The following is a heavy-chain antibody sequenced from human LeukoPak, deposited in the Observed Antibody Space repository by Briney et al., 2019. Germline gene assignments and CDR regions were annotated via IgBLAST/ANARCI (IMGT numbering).Heavy chain of an antibody. CDR3: ARWVSSGSFYYFAY. CDR1: GGSFSGYY. V-gene: IGHV4-34*01. Sequence: SETLSLTCAVYGGSFSGYYWSWIRQPPGKGLEWIGEINHSGSTNYNPSLKSRVTISVDTSKNQFSLKLSSVTAADTAVYYCARWVSSGSFYYFAYWGQGTLVPVSS. CDR2: INHSGST. J-gene: IGHJ4*02. D-gene: IGHD3-10*01.